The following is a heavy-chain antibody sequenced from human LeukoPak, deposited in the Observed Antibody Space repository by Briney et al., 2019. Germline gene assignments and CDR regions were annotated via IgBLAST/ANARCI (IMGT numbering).Heavy chain of an antibody. J-gene: IGHJ3*02. V-gene: IGHV1-2*02. CDR3: TRDGAFDI. CDR2: INPKSGDT. CDR1: GYSFTAHY. Sequence: GASVKVSCKASGYSFTAHYIHWVRQAPGQGLEWMGWINPKSGDTHSAQKFQGRVTMTRDTSISTAYMELSRLTSDDTALYYCTRDGAFDIWGQGTMVTVSS.